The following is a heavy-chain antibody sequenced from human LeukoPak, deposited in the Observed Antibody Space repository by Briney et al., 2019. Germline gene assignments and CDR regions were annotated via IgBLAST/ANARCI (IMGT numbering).Heavy chain of an antibody. J-gene: IGHJ3*02. CDR2: ISGGIMINT. D-gene: IGHD3-16*02. Sequence: PGGSLRLSCAASGFTFSTYAMSWVRQAPGKGLEWVAPISGGIMINTYYTDSVKGRFTISRDNSKNTLYLQMNSLRDDDTAVYYCAKDPVVGAPHVFDIWGQGTMVTVSS. CDR1: GFTFSTYA. CDR3: AKDPVVGAPHVFDI. V-gene: IGHV3-23*01.